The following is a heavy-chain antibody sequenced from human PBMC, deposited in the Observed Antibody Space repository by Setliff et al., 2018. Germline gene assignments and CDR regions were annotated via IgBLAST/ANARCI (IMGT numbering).Heavy chain of an antibody. CDR3: ARGGKILEWLYAHDY. D-gene: IGHD3-3*01. J-gene: IGHJ4*02. CDR2: IYYSGSA. V-gene: IGHV4-39*07. CDR1: GGSISSSSYY. Sequence: SETLSLTCTVSGGSISSSSYYWGWIRQPPGKGLEWIGSIYYSGSAYYNPSLKSRVTISVDTSKNQFSLKLSSVTAADTAVYYCARGGKILEWLYAHDYWGQGTLVTVSS.